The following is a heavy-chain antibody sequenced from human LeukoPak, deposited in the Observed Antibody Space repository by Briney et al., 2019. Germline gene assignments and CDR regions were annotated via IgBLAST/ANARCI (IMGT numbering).Heavy chain of an antibody. CDR3: ARGYYDSSDYEYFQH. J-gene: IGHJ1*01. CDR2: ISAYNGNT. D-gene: IGHD3-22*01. Sequence: ASVKVSCKASGYTFTSYSFSWVRQAPGQGLEWMGWISAYNGNTHYAQKLEDRVTMTTDTSTTTAYMELRSLRSNDTAVYYCARGYYDSSDYEYFQHWGQGTLVTVSS. CDR1: GYTFTSYS. V-gene: IGHV1-18*01.